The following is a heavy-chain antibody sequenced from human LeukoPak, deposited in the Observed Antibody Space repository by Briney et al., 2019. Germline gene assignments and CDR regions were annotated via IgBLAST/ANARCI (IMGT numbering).Heavy chain of an antibody. CDR1: GYTFTNYG. D-gene: IGHD1-26*01. CDR2: ISAYNGNT. Sequence: ASVKVSCKASGYTFTNYGISWVRQAPGQGLEWMGWISAYNGNTNYAQKLQGRVTMTTDTSTSTAYMELRSLRSDDTAVYYCARDSGSYSYYYYGMDVWGQGTTVTVSS. CDR3: ARDSGSYSYYYYGMDV. J-gene: IGHJ6*02. V-gene: IGHV1-18*01.